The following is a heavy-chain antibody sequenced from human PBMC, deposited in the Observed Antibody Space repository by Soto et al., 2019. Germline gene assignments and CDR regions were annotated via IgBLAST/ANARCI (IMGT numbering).Heavy chain of an antibody. Sequence: ASVNVSCKASGYNFTSYGISWMRQAPGQGLEWMGWVSAYNGNTNYAQKLQGRVTMSTDTSTSTAYMEQRSLRSDDSFVYSCAGGLYSRTICPLLEVWGKAPPVTVSS. V-gene: IGHV1-18*01. CDR2: VSAYNGNT. CDR1: GYNFTSYG. D-gene: IGHD2-2*01. J-gene: IGHJ6*04. CDR3: AGGLYSRTICPLLEV.